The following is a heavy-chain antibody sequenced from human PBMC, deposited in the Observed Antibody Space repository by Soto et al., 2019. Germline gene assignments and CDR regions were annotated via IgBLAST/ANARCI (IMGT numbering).Heavy chain of an antibody. CDR2: INHSGST. J-gene: IGHJ4*02. CDR3: ARNHVRGRTLAGAAEF. CDR1: GKSLSGYY. D-gene: IGHD1-26*01. Sequence: QVQLQQWGAGLLKPSETLSLTCAVYGKSLSGYYWSWIRQPPGKALEWIGEINHSGSTNYNPSLKSRFSISVDTSKNQLFLNLSSVTAAYTAMYYCARNHVRGRTLAGAAEFWGQGTMVTVSS. V-gene: IGHV4-34*01.